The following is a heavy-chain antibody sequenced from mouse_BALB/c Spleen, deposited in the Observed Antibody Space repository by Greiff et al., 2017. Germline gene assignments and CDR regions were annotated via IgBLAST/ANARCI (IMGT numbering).Heavy chain of an antibody. Sequence: VQLQQSGAELMKPGASVKISCKATGYTFSSYWIEWVKQRPGHGLEWIGEILPGSGSTNYNEKFKGKATFTADTSSNTAYMQLSSLTSEDSAVYYCAREDYGNHTGGAMDYWGQGTSVTVSS. CDR3: AREDYGNHTGGAMDY. CDR2: ILPGSGST. D-gene: IGHD2-1*01. J-gene: IGHJ4*01. V-gene: IGHV1-9*01. CDR1: GYTFSSYW.